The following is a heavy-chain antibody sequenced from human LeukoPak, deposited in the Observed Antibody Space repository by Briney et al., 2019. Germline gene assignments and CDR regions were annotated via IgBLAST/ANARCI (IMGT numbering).Heavy chain of an antibody. CDR1: GGSISSGGYF. J-gene: IGHJ6*02. D-gene: IGHD3-22*01. CDR3: ARDRRYYDSSGRGMDV. CDR2: MSQSGST. V-gene: IGHV4-30-2*01. Sequence: SQTLSLTCTVSGGSISSGGYFWTWIRQPPGKGLEWIGYMSQSGSTYYNPSLKSRVTISVDTSKSQFSLKLTSVTAADTAVYYCARDRRYYDSSGRGMDVWGQGTTVTVSS.